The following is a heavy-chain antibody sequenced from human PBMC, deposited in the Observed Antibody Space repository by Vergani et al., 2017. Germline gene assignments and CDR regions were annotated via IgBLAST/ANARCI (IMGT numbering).Heavy chain of an antibody. CDR3: AKDVVVVPAAIVY. V-gene: IGHV3-23*01. CDR2: ISGSGGSK. J-gene: IGHJ4*02. D-gene: IGHD2-2*01. Sequence: EVQLLESGGGLVQLVGSLRLSCAASGFTFSSYAMSWVRQAPGKGLEWVSAISGSGGSKYYADSVKGRFTISRDNSQNTLYLQMNSLRAEDTAVYYCAKDVVVVPAAIVYWGQGTLVTVSS. CDR1: GFTFSSYA.